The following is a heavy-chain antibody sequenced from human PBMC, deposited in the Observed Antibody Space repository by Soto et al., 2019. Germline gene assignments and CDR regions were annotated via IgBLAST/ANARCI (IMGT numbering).Heavy chain of an antibody. CDR1: GFTFSSYG. V-gene: IGHV3-30*18. Sequence: GGALRLSCAASGFTFSSYGMHWVRQAPGKGLEWVAVISYDGSNKYYADSVKGRFTISRDNSKNTLYLQMNSLRAEDTAVYYCAKDLSYDYYYYGMDVWGQGTTVTVSS. CDR3: AKDLSYDYYYYGMDV. J-gene: IGHJ6*02. CDR2: ISYDGSNK.